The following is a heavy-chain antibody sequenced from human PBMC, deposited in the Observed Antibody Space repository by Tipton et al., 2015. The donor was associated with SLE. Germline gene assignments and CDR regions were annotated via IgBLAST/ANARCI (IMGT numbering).Heavy chain of an antibody. Sequence: TLSLTCTVSGDSIVSYYWSWIRQPAGKGLEWIGRIHTSGNINYNPSLESRVTMSLDTSKNQFSLRLSSVTAADAAVYYCARDLPGVTTGQFDYWGQGTLVTVSS. V-gene: IGHV4-4*07. J-gene: IGHJ4*02. CDR1: GDSIVSYY. CDR2: IHTSGNI. D-gene: IGHD4-11*01. CDR3: ARDLPGVTTGQFDY.